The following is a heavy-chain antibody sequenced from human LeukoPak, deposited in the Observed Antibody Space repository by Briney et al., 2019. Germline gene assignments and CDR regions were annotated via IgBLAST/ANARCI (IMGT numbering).Heavy chain of an antibody. CDR3: ARDRDYAFDY. CDR1: GGSISSGDYY. D-gene: IGHD4/OR15-4a*01. Sequence: SETLSRTCTVSGGSISSGDYYWSWIRQPPGKGLEWIGYIYYSGSTYYNPSLKSRVTISVDTSKNQFSLKLSSVTAADTAVYYCARDRDYAFDYWGQGTLVTVSS. J-gene: IGHJ4*02. CDR2: IYYSGST. V-gene: IGHV4-30-4*01.